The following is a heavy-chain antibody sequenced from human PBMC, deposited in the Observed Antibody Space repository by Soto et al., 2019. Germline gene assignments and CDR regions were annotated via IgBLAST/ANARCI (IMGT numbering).Heavy chain of an antibody. D-gene: IGHD3-22*01. J-gene: IGHJ4*02. CDR1: GYTFTSYG. CDR2: ISAYNGNT. Sequence: GASVKVSCKASGYTFTSYGISWVRQAPGQGLEWMGWISAYNGNTNYAQKLQGRVTMTTDTSTSTAYMELRSLRSDDTAVYYCARDFDYYDSSGYYRYFDYWGQGTLLTVSS. V-gene: IGHV1-18*01. CDR3: ARDFDYYDSSGYYRYFDY.